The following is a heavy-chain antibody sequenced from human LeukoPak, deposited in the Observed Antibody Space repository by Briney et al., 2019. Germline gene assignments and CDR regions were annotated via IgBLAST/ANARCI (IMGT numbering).Heavy chain of an antibody. V-gene: IGHV4-39*07. D-gene: IGHD2-2*01. J-gene: IGHJ3*01. CDR2: ISHSGST. Sequence: SETLTLTCSVSGDSINSGTYYWSWIRQPPGKALEWIGEISHSGSTNYNPSLGSRVTISVDASKNQFSLKLNSVTAADTAVYFCARKYCSTTSCSYGFDVWGQGTMVTVSS. CDR3: ARKYCSTTSCSYGFDV. CDR1: GDSINSGTYY.